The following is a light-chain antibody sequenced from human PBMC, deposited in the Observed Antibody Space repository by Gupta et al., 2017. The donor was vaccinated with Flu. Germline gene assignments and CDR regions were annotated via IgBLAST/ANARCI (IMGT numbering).Light chain of an antibody. CDR1: QSISRN. J-gene: IGKJ4*01. Sequence: ASRSVSPGERATLSGRASQSISRNLAWYKQNPGQAPRLLIYGASTRDTGIPARFSGSGSGTEFTLSISSRQSEDFAVYYCQQYDNWPPLTFGGGTKVEIK. CDR2: GAS. CDR3: QQYDNWPPLT. V-gene: IGKV3-15*01.